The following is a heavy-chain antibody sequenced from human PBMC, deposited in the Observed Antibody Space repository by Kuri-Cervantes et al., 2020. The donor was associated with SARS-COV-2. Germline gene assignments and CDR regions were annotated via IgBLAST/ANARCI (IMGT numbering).Heavy chain of an antibody. CDR2: TCYRSRWYD. V-gene: IGHV6-1*01. CDR3: ARGDAFDI. J-gene: IGHJ3*02. Sequence: SETLSLTCAISGDSVSSNSAAWNWIRQSPSRGLEWLGRTCYRSRWYDDYAVSVKSRITINPDTSKNQFSLLLNSVTPEDTAVYYCARGDAFDIWGQGTMVTVSS. CDR1: GDSVSSNSAA.